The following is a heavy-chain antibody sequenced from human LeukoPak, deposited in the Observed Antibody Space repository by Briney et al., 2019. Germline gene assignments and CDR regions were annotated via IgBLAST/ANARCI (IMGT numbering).Heavy chain of an antibody. CDR3: AREKIAAADFDC. Sequence: GGSLRLSCAASGFAFSSYGMHWVRQAPGKGLEWVAYIHYDSTTEDYADSVKGRFTISRDNSKNTLYLQMNSLRAEDTAVYYCAREKIAAADFDCWGQGTLVTVSS. J-gene: IGHJ4*02. D-gene: IGHD6-13*01. CDR2: IHYDSTTE. CDR1: GFAFSSYG. V-gene: IGHV3-30*02.